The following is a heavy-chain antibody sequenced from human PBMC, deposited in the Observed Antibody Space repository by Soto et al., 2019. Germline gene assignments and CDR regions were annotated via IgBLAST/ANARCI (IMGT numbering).Heavy chain of an antibody. V-gene: IGHV4-31*03. Sequence: ASETLSLTCTVSGGSISSGGYYWSWIRQHPGKGLEWIGYIYYSGSTYYNPSLKSRVTISVDTSKNQFSLKLSSVTAADTAVYYCARSTTVVTPPDYWGQGTLVTVSS. CDR3: ARSTTVVTPPDY. CDR1: GGSISSGGYY. D-gene: IGHD4-17*01. CDR2: IYYSGST. J-gene: IGHJ4*02.